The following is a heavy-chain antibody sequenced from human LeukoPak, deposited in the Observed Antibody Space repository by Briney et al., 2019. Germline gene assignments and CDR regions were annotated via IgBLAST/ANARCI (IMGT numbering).Heavy chain of an antibody. V-gene: IGHV4-34*01. J-gene: IGHJ4*02. D-gene: IGHD6-6*01. CDR1: GFIVSGYE. Sequence: PGGSLRLSCAASGFIVSGYEMNWVRQAPGKGLEWIGEINHSGSTNYNPSLKSRVTISVDTSKNQFSLKLSSVTAADTAVYYCASGASIGIAARHFDYWGQGTLVTVSS. CDR3: ASGASIGIAARHFDY. CDR2: INHSGST.